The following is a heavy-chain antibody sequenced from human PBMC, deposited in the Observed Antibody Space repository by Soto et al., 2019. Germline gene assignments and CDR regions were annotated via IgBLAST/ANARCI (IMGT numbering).Heavy chain of an antibody. CDR1: GFTFSSYS. CDR2: ISGTGGST. CDR3: AKDRSSSWYYYYYGMDV. V-gene: IGHV3-23*01. D-gene: IGHD6-13*01. J-gene: IGHJ6*02. Sequence: EVQLLESGGGLVQPGGSLRLSCAASGFTFSSYSMSWVRQAPGKGLEWVSAISGTGGSTYYAASVKGRFTISRDNSKTTLYLQMNSLRAEDTAVYYCAKDRSSSWYYYYYGMDVWGQGSTVTVSS.